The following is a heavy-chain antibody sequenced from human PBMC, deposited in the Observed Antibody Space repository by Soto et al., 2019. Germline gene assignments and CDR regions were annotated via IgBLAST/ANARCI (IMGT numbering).Heavy chain of an antibody. V-gene: IGHV4-59*08. CDR3: ARRYGSAIDY. J-gene: IGHJ4*02. D-gene: IGHD1-26*01. CDR1: GGTISSWY. CDR2: IYYSGST. Sequence: QVQLQESGPGLVKPSETLSLTCTVSGGTISSWYWSWIRQPPGKGLEWIGYIYYSGSTNCNPSRKSRVTISVDTSKYQFSLKLSSVTAADTAVYYCARRYGSAIDYWGQGTLVTVSS.